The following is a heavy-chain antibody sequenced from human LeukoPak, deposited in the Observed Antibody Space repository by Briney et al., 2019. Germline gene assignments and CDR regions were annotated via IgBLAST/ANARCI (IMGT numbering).Heavy chain of an antibody. V-gene: IGHV1-18*01. D-gene: IGHD2-2*01. J-gene: IGHJ5*02. Sequence: ASVKVSCKASGYTFTTYGISWVRQAPGQGLEWMGWINTYNGYTNYAQKVQGRVTMTTDTSTSTAYMELRSLRSGDTALYYCARDPGTRVVDPWGQGTLVTVSS. CDR3: ARDPGTRVVDP. CDR2: INTYNGYT. CDR1: GYTFTTYG.